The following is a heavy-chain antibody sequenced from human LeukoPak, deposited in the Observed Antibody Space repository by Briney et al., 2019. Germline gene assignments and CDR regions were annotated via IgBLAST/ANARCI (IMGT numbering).Heavy chain of an antibody. CDR3: ARRGDYAPKAPNWFDP. V-gene: IGHV4-39*01. D-gene: IGHD2-21*02. CDR2: IYYSGST. Sequence: SETLSLTCTVSDGSISSSSYYWGWIRQPPGKGLEWIGSIYYSGSTYYNPSLKSRVTISVDTSKNQFSLKLSSVTAADTAVYYCARRGDYAPKAPNWFDPWGQGTLVTVSS. CDR1: DGSISSSSYY. J-gene: IGHJ5*02.